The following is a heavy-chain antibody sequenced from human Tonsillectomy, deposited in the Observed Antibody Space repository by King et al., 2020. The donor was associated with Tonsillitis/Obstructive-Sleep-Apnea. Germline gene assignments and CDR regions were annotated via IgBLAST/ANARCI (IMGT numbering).Heavy chain of an antibody. J-gene: IGHJ4*02. CDR1: GYTFSSYW. V-gene: IGHV5-10-1*01. CDR3: SRSYSYDSSGYYYHFDY. Sequence: VKLVESGAEVKKPGESLRISCTSSGYTFSSYWISWVRQMPGKGLEWMGRSHPSDSYTNYSPSFQGHVTISAYKSISTAYLQWSSLKAADTAMYCLSRSYSYDSSGYYYHFDYWGQGTLVAVSS. D-gene: IGHD3-22*01. CDR2: SHPSDSYT.